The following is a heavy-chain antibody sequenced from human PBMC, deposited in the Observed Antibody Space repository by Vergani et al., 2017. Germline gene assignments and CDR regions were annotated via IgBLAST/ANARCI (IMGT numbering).Heavy chain of an antibody. CDR1: GYIFSNFW. CDR3: ARRGYYDSSGYSVPFDY. J-gene: IGHJ4*02. Sequence: EKPLVQSGSETKKPGESLKISCQAFGYIFSNFWIGWVRQRPGRGLEWMGIIYPGDSDTRYSPSFQGQVTISADKSISTAYLQWSSLKASDTAMYYCARRGYYDSSGYSVPFDYWGQGTLVTVSS. D-gene: IGHD3-22*01. CDR2: IYPGDSDT. V-gene: IGHV5-51*01.